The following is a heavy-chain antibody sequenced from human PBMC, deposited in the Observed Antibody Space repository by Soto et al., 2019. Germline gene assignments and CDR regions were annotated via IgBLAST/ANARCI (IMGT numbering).Heavy chain of an antibody. CDR3: ARDLPPQDD. CDR2: IRPYNGNT. CDR1: GYTSTSYG. V-gene: IGHV1-18*01. Sequence: QVQLVQSGAEGKKPGAAVKASCKASGYTSTSYGVSWVRQAPGQGLDWMGWIRPYNGNTNYAQKRQGRGSMTTDTSTSTAYMQLMSLRSDDTDVYYCARDLPPQDDWGQGTLVTVSS. J-gene: IGHJ4*02.